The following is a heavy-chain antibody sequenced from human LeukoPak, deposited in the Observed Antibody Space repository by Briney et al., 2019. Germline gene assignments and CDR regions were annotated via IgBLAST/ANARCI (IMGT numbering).Heavy chain of an antibody. CDR1: GDSVSSNSAT. CDR3: ARGDSSTWYFLGAFDI. J-gene: IGHJ3*02. CDR2: TYYRSKWYD. D-gene: IGHD6-13*01. V-gene: IGHV6-1*01. Sequence: SQTLSLTCAISGDSVSSNSATWNWIRQSPSRGLEWLGRTYYRSKWYDDYALSMKSRITINPDTSKNQFSLQLSSVTPEGTAVYYCARGDSSTWYFLGAFDIWGQGTMVTVSS.